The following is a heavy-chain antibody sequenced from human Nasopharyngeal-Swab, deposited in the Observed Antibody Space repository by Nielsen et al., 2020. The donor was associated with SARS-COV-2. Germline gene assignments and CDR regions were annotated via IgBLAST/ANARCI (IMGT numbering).Heavy chain of an antibody. V-gene: IGHV3-74*01. CDR1: GVIFSQYW. CDR3: VKHQGSSSQH. CDR2: VNEDGSRT. J-gene: IGHJ4*02. Sequence: AETLRLSCVASGVIFSQYWMHWVRQAPGKGLVWVSRVNEDGSRTDYPASVRGRFTISRDNAKNTLSLQMNSLTVEDTAVYYCVKHQGSSSQHRVQGTLVTVSS.